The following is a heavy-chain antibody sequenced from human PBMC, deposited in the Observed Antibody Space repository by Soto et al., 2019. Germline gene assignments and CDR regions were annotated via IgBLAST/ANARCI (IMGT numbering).Heavy chain of an antibody. V-gene: IGHV3-30-3*01. J-gene: IGHJ4*02. CDR1: GFTFSSYA. CDR3: ARDPMGRYYGSGRYYFDY. D-gene: IGHD3-10*01. CDR2: ISYDGSNK. Sequence: QVQLVESGGGVVQPGRSLRLSCAASGFTFSSYAMHWVRQAPGKGLEWVAVISYDGSNKYYADSVKGRFTISRDNSKNTWYLQMISLRAEDTAVYYCARDPMGRYYGSGRYYFDYWGQGTLVTVSS.